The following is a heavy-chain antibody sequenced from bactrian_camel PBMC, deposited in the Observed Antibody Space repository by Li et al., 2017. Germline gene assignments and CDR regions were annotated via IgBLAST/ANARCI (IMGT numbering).Heavy chain of an antibody. CDR2: INSGGGST. CDR1: GFTFSTYW. V-gene: IGHV3S1*01. Sequence: HVQLVESGGGLVQPGGSLRLSCAASGFTFSTYWMYWVRQAPGKGLEWVSSINSGGGSTYYADSVRGRFTISKDNAENTLHLQMNSLQPEDTATYYCAADRSLRGYCYSGWDKSAFWARGPRSPSP. J-gene: IGHJ4*01. D-gene: IGHD1*01.